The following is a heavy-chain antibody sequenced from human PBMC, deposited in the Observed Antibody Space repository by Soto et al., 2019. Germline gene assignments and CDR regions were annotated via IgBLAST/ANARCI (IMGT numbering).Heavy chain of an antibody. CDR3: ARDLHDFWSGYYTGTPNEYYYYGMDV. CDR1: GYTFTGYY. CDR2: INPNSGGT. D-gene: IGHD3-3*01. V-gene: IGHV1-2*02. Sequence: RASVKVSCKASGYTFTGYYMHWVRQAPGQGLEWMGWINPNSGGTNYAQKFQGRVTMTRDTSISTAYMELSRLRSDDTAVYYCARDLHDFWSGYYTGTPNEYYYYGMDVWGQGTTVTVSS. J-gene: IGHJ6*02.